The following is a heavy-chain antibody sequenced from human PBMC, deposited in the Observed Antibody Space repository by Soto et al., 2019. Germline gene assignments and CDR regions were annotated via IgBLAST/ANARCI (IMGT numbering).Heavy chain of an antibody. CDR1: GFTVSSDY. CDR3: ARAYGGNPALFDP. D-gene: IGHD4-17*01. V-gene: IGHV3-53*01. J-gene: IGHJ5*02. Sequence: EVQLVESGGGLIQPGGSLRLSCAASGFTVSSDYMSWVRQAPGKGLEWVSVIYTSGSTYYADSVKGRFTFSRDNSKTTLYLQMNSLRAEDTAVYYCARAYGGNPALFDPWGQGTLVTVSS. CDR2: IYTSGST.